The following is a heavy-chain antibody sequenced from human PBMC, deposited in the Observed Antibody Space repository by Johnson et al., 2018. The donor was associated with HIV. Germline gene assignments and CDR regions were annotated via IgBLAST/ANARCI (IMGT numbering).Heavy chain of an antibody. V-gene: IGHV3-30*19. D-gene: IGHD4-17*01. J-gene: IGHJ3*02. CDR2: ISYGGNNK. Sequence: QVQLVESGGRVVQPGRSLRLSCAASGFNFSKFGMHWVRQAPGKGLEWVAVISYGGNNKYYADSVKGRFTISRDNSKNTLYLQMNSLRAEDTAVYFRASAHPAPYGDYCAFYIWGQGTMVTVSS. CDR1: GFNFSKFG. CDR3: ASAHPAPYGDYCAFYI.